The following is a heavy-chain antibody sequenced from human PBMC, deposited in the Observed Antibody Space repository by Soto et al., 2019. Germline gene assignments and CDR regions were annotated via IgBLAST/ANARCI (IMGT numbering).Heavy chain of an antibody. CDR3: ASPPLPGFGTYAMDV. Sequence: PGESLKSSGEGSGDNLTSYWIGSFRQMPGKGLEWMGIIYPGDSDTRYSPSFQGQVTISADKSISTAYLQWSSLKASDTAMYYCASPPLPGFGTYAMDVWGQGTTVTVSS. J-gene: IGHJ6*02. CDR1: GDNLTSYW. D-gene: IGHD3-10*01. CDR2: IYPGDSDT. V-gene: IGHV5-51*01.